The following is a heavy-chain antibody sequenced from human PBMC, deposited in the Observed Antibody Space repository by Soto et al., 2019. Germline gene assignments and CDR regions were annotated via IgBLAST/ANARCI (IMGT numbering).Heavy chain of an antibody. CDR1: GFTSKNYG. CDR3: AKFPRGNYEPS. CDR2: LSYDGSEK. D-gene: IGHD3-3*01. V-gene: IGHV3-30*18. J-gene: IGHJ5*02. Sequence: GGSLRLSCVVSGFTSKNYGMHWVRQAPGKGLEWVSVLSYDGSEKDYAASVRGRFTISRDNSKNTLYLQMNSLRTEDTAIYYCAKFPRGNYEPSWGQGTLVTRLL.